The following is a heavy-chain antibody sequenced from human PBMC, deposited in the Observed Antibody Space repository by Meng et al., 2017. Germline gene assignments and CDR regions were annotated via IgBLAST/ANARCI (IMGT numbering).Heavy chain of an antibody. CDR3: ARASPPPAGTKKSATYFDY. J-gene: IGHJ4*02. V-gene: IGHV3-11*01. CDR1: GFTFSDYC. D-gene: IGHD6-13*01. Sequence: GGSLRLSCAASGFTFSDYCMSWIRQAPGKGLEWVSYISSSGSTIYYADSVKGRFTISRDNAKNSLYLQMNSLRAEDTAVYYCARASPPPAGTKKSATYFDYWGQGTLVTVSS. CDR2: ISSSGSTI.